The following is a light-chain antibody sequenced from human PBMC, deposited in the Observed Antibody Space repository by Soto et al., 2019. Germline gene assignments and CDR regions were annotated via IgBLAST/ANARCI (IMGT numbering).Light chain of an antibody. Sequence: IQMTQSPSALSASVGDRVTITCRASQDIRHFLAWYQHKPGRVPKLLIYAASTLHSGVPSRFSGSGSGTDFILTISSLQPEDAATYACQKYNTATRTFGGGTTVEI. CDR3: QKYNTATRT. V-gene: IGKV1-27*01. J-gene: IGKJ4*01. CDR2: AAS. CDR1: QDIRHF.